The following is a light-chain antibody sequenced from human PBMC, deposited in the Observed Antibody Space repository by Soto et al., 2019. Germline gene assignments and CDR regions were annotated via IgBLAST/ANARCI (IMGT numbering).Light chain of an antibody. Sequence: EIMMTQSPATLSVYTGERAALSCRASQSVSSNLAWYQQKPGQAPRLLIYGASTRATGVPARFSGSGSGTEFTLTISSLQSEDFAVYHCHQYNSWPRTFGQGTKVDIK. CDR2: GAS. CDR1: QSVSSN. V-gene: IGKV3-15*01. CDR3: HQYNSWPRT. J-gene: IGKJ1*01.